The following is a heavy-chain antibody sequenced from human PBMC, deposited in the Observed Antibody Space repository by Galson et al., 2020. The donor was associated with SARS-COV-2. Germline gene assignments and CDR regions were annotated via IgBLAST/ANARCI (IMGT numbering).Heavy chain of an antibody. Sequence: SETLSLTCTVSGGPTRSAGYSWTWIRQHPGKGLEWISYIYYSASTSYNPSLKSLLTISVDTSKNQFSLNLRSVSAADTSVYYCARTQVVRGWYDALDIWGQGTMVTVSS. CDR3: ARTQVVRGWYDALDI. CDR2: IYYSAST. D-gene: IGHD6-19*01. CDR1: GGPTRSAGYS. J-gene: IGHJ3*02. V-gene: IGHV4-31*01.